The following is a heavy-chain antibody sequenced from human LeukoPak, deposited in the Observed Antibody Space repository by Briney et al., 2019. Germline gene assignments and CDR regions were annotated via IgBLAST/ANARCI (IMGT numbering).Heavy chain of an antibody. D-gene: IGHD5-24*01. V-gene: IGHV1-69*06. Sequence: GASVKVSCKASGGTFSSYAISWVRQAPGQGLEWMGGIIPIFGTANYAQKFQGRVTITADKSTSTAYMELSSLRSEDTAVYYCASLRRDGYNGLWGQGTLVTVSS. CDR1: GGTFSSYA. CDR3: ASLRRDGYNGL. J-gene: IGHJ4*02. CDR2: IIPIFGTA.